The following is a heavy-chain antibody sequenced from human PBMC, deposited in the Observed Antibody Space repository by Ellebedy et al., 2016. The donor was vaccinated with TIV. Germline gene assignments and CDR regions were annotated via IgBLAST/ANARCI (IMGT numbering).Heavy chain of an antibody. J-gene: IGHJ4*03. V-gene: IGHV3-13*01. Sequence: GGSLRLSCAASGFTFRSYDMHWARQGTGKGLEWVSAIGTAGDTYYPGSVKGRFTISRENAKNSLYLQITSLRAEDTAVYYCARVRFGDTAVDYWGQGTLVTVSS. CDR3: ARVRFGDTAVDY. D-gene: IGHD2-21*01. CDR2: IGTAGDT. CDR1: GFTFRSYD.